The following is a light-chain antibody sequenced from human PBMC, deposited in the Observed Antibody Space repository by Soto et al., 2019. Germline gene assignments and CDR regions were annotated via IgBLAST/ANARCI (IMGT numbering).Light chain of an antibody. CDR2: EVT. CDR3: TSHAGINNVV. J-gene: IGLJ2*01. Sequence: QSALTQPPSASGSHGQSVTISCTGTSSDVGGYNYVSWYQQHLGKAPKLMIYEVTKRPSGVPDRFSGSKSGNTASLTVSGLQAEDEADYYCTSHAGINNVVFGGGTKLTVL. CDR1: SSDVGGYNY. V-gene: IGLV2-8*01.